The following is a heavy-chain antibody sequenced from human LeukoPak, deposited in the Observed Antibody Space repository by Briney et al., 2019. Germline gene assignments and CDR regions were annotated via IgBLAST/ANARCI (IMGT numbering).Heavy chain of an antibody. V-gene: IGHV3-48*04. J-gene: IGHJ4*02. Sequence: PGGSLRLSCAASGFTFSSYGMHWVRQAPGKGLEWVSYISTYGSTIYYADSVKGRFTISRDNAKNSLYLQMNSLRAEDTAVYYCARGLDGSGYYADYWGQGTLVTVSS. CDR1: GFTFSSYG. D-gene: IGHD3-22*01. CDR2: ISTYGSTI. CDR3: ARGLDGSGYYADY.